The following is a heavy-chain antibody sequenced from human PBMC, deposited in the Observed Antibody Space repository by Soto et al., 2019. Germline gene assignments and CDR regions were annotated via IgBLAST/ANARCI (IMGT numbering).Heavy chain of an antibody. CDR1: GFTFSTYN. V-gene: IGHV3-21*01. CDR2: ISSSNTYK. J-gene: IGHJ6*02. D-gene: IGHD2-2*01. Sequence: EVQLVESGGGLVKPGGSLGLSCAASGFTFSTYNMNWVRQVPGKGLEWVSSISSSNTYKDYADSVKGRFTISRDNARNSLYLQMNSLRAEDTAVYYCATSLEVPWYYYGMDVWGQGTTVTVSS. CDR3: ATSLEVPWYYYGMDV.